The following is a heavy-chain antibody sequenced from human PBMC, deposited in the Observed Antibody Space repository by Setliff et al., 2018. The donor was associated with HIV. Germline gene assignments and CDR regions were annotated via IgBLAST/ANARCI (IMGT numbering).Heavy chain of an antibody. CDR2: VYYSGGTT. D-gene: IGHD3-10*01. J-gene: IGHJ4*02. Sequence: ETLSLTCTVSGGSISTYYWGWIRQPPGKGLECIGYVYYSGGTTNYNPSLKSRVTISMDTSKNQFSLKLNSVTATDTAIYYCARQSGPYGPSVPPDYWGQGTLVTVSS. CDR3: ARQSGPYGPSVPPDY. V-gene: IGHV4-59*08. CDR1: GGSISTYY.